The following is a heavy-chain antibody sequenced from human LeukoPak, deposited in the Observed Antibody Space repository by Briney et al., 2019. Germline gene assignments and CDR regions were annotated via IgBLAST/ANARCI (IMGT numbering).Heavy chain of an antibody. Sequence: GGALRLSCAASGFTFSSYAMHWVRQASGKGLVWVSRINSDGSSTSYADSVKGRFNISRDNSKNTLYLQMNSLRAEDTAVYYCARDFAFGAAATVPTELDYWGQGTLVTVSS. CDR2: INSDGSST. V-gene: IGHV3-74*01. J-gene: IGHJ4*02. CDR1: GFTFSSYA. D-gene: IGHD6-13*01. CDR3: ARDFAFGAAATVPTELDY.